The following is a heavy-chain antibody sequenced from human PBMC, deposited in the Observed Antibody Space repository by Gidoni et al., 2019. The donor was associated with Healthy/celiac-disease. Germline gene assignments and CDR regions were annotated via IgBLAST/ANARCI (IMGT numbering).Heavy chain of an antibody. CDR2: IWSDGSNK. CDR3: ARDSSLLYYYDSSEDAFDI. D-gene: IGHD3-22*01. Sequence: QVQLVESGGGVVQPGRSLRPSHAASGFPFSSYGMHWGRQATGQALVWGAFIWSDGSNKYYADSVKGRFTISRDNSKNTLYLQMNSLRAEDTAVYYCARDSSLLYYYDSSEDAFDIWGQGTMVTVSS. J-gene: IGHJ3*02. V-gene: IGHV3-33*01. CDR1: GFPFSSYG.